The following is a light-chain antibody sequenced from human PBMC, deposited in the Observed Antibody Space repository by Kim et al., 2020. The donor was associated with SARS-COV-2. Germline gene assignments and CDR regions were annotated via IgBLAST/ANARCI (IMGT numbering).Light chain of an antibody. V-gene: IGKV1-5*01. CDR1: QSISSW. CDR2: DAS. Sequence: ASVGDRVTIPCRASQSISSWLAWYQQKPGKAPKLLIYDASSLESGVPSRFSGSGSGTEFTLTISSLQPDDFATYYCQQYNSYSGTFGQGTKVEIK. J-gene: IGKJ1*01. CDR3: QQYNSYSGT.